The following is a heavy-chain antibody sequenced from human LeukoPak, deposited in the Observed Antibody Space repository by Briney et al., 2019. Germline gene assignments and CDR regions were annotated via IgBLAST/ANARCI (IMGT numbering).Heavy chain of an antibody. CDR3: AREHCSGGSCYSRLDY. D-gene: IGHD2-15*01. Sequence: ASVKVSCKASGYTFTGYDMHWVRQAPGQGLEWMGWINPNSGGTNYAQKFQGRVTMTRDTSISTAYMELSRLRSDDTAVYYCAREHCSGGSCYSRLDYWGRGTLVTVSS. CDR2: INPNSGGT. CDR1: GYTFTGYD. V-gene: IGHV1-2*02. J-gene: IGHJ4*02.